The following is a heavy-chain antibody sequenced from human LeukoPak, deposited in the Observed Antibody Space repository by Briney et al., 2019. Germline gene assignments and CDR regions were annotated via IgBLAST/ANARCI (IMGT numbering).Heavy chain of an antibody. J-gene: IGHJ4*02. Sequence: VASVKVSCKASGYTISSYYMHWVRQAPGQGLEWMGVVNPSGDSTNSAQKFQGRLTMTGDTPTNTVYMELSSLRSEDTAVYYCARDAPTVTTFDYWGQGTLVTVSS. D-gene: IGHD4-17*01. CDR1: GYTISSYY. V-gene: IGHV1-46*01. CDR2: VNPSGDST. CDR3: ARDAPTVTTFDY.